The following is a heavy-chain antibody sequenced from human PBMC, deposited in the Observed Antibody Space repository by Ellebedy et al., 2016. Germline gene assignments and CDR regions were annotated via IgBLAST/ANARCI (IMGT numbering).Heavy chain of an antibody. CDR2: IYHSGST. D-gene: IGHD5-18*01. Sequence: SETLSLXCTVSGGSTSSYYWSWIRQPPGKGLEWIGSIYHSGSTYHNPSLKSRVTISVDTSKNQFSLKRSSVTAADTAVYHGASSGGGGDTAMVNIFDYWGQGTLVTVSS. CDR1: GGSTSSYY. CDR3: ASSGGGGDTAMVNIFDY. V-gene: IGHV4-59*08. J-gene: IGHJ4*02.